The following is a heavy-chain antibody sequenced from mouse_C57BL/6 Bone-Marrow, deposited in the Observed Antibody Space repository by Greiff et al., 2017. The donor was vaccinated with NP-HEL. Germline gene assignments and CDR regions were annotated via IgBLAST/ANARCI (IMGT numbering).Heavy chain of an antibody. J-gene: IGHJ1*03. CDR2: INSDGGST. V-gene: IGHV5-2*01. CDR1: EYEFPSHD. CDR3: ARGGSIYYGHWYFDV. Sequence: EVKLMESGGGLVQPGESLKLSCESNEYEFPSHDMSWVRKTPEKRLELVAAINSDGGSTYYPDTMERRFIISRDNTKKTLYLQMSSLRSEDTALYYCARGGSIYYGHWYFDVWGTGTTVTVSS. D-gene: IGHD2-1*01.